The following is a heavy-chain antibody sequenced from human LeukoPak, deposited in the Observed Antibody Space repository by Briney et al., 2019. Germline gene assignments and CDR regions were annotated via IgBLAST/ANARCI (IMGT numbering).Heavy chain of an antibody. D-gene: IGHD6-6*01. CDR1: GGSISSSSYY. V-gene: IGHV4-39*07. CDR2: IYYSGST. Sequence: PSETLSLTCTVSGGSISSSSYYWGWIRQPPGKGLEGIGSIYYSGSTYYNPSLKSRVTISVDTSKNQFSLKLSSVTAADTAVYYCARDNWYSSSSGMFDPWGQGTLVTVSS. CDR3: ARDNWYSSSSGMFDP. J-gene: IGHJ5*02.